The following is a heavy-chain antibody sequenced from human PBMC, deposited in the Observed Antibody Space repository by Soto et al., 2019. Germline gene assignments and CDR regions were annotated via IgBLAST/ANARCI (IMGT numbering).Heavy chain of an antibody. V-gene: IGHV4-31*03. Sequence: SETLSLTCSVSGGSISSVGHYWTWIRQQPGKGLEWIGYIYYSGSTDYNPSLKSRVTISVDRSKNQFSLNLSSVTAADTAIYYCARESGGFDSSTRYGLDVWGQGTTVTVSS. CDR3: ARESGGFDSSTRYGLDV. J-gene: IGHJ6*02. CDR2: IYYSGST. D-gene: IGHD6-25*01. CDR1: GGSISSVGHY.